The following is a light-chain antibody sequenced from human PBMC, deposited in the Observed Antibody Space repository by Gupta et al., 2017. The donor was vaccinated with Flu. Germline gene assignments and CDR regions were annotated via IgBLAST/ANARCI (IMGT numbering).Light chain of an antibody. CDR3: IQALQTPSVT. CDR2: LGA. J-gene: IGKJ4*01. CDR1: QSLLESSVINY. Sequence: CRSSQSLLESSVINYLDWCLQKPGQSPQLLIYLGANRASGVPDKFSGSGSATDFSLKISRVEADDVTIYYCIQALQTPSVTFGGGTKVEI. V-gene: IGKV2-28*01.